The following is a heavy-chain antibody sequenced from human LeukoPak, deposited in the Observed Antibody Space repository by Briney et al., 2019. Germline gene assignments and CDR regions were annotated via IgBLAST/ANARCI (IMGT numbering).Heavy chain of an antibody. CDR3: AKSFGIAAAGIDY. Sequence: GGSLRLSCAASGFTFSSYGTHWDRQAPGKGLEWVAFIRYDGSNKYYADSVKGRFTISRDNSKNTLYLQMNSLRAEDTAVYYCAKSFGIAAAGIDYWGQGTLVTVSS. D-gene: IGHD6-13*01. CDR1: GFTFSSYG. J-gene: IGHJ4*02. V-gene: IGHV3-30*02. CDR2: IRYDGSNK.